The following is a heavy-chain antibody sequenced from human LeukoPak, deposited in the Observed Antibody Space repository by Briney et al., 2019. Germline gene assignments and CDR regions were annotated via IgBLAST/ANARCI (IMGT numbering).Heavy chain of an antibody. CDR3: ARYDYGDYEPRGRCFQH. J-gene: IGHJ1*01. D-gene: IGHD4-17*01. Sequence: SETLSLTCTVSGGSISSSSYYWGWIRQPPGKGLEWIGSIYYSGSTYYNPSLKSRVTISVDTSKNQFSLKLSSVTAADTAVYYCARYDYGDYEPRGRCFQHWGQGTLVTVSS. CDR2: IYYSGST. CDR1: GGSISSSSYY. V-gene: IGHV4-39*01.